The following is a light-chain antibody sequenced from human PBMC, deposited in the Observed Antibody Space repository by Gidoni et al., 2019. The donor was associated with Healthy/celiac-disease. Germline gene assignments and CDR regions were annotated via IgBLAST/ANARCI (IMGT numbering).Light chain of an antibody. CDR1: KLGDKY. V-gene: IGLV3-1*01. Sequence: DELTQQTAVSVSPGQTDSITCSGDKLGDKYACWYQQKPGQSPVLVIYQDSKRPSGIPERFSGSYSGSTATLTISGTPAMDSADYSCQAWDSSTASVFGGGPTLTVL. J-gene: IGLJ2*01. CDR2: QDS. CDR3: QAWDSSTASV.